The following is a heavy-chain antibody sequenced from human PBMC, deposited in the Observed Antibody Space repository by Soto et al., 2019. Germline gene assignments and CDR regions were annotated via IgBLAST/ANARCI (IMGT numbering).Heavy chain of an antibody. CDR3: ARELELHLNWFDP. CDR2: IIPIFGTA. CDR1: GGTFSSYA. V-gene: IGHV1-69*13. Sequence: AASVKVSCKASGGTFSSYAISWVRQAPGQGLEWMGGIIPIFGTANYAQKFQGRVTITADESTSTAYMELSSLRSEDTAVYYCARELELHLNWFDPWGQGTLVTVS. J-gene: IGHJ5*02. D-gene: IGHD1-7*01.